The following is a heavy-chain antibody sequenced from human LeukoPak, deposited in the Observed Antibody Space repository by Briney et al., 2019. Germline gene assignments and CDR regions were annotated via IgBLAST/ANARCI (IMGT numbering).Heavy chain of an antibody. J-gene: IGHJ6*03. CDR1: GYTFTSYY. CDR2: INPSGGST. Sequence: GASVKVSCKASGYTFTSYYMHWVRQAPGQGLEWMGIINPSGGSTSYAQKFQGRVTMTRDTSTSTVYMELSSLRSEDTAVYYCASQTGTTLRYYYMDVWGKGTTVTVSS. D-gene: IGHD1-7*01. V-gene: IGHV1-46*01. CDR3: ASQTGTTLRYYYMDV.